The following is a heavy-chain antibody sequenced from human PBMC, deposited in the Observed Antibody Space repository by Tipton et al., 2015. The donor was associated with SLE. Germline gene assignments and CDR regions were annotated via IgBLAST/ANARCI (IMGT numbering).Heavy chain of an antibody. CDR3: ARGKDYDFWSGYYRSDASDI. CDR1: GESFSGYY. Sequence: LRLSCAVYGESFSGYYWSWIRQPPGKGLEWIGEINHSGSTNYNPSLKSRVTISIDTSKNQFSLKLSSVTAADTSVYYCARGKDYDFWSGYYRSDASDIWGQGTMVAVSS. J-gene: IGHJ3*02. V-gene: IGHV4-34*01. D-gene: IGHD3-3*01. CDR2: INHSGST.